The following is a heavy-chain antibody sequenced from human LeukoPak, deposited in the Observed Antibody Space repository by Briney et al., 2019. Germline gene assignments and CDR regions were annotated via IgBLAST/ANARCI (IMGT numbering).Heavy chain of an antibody. CDR1: GFTFSSYD. Sequence: PGGSLRLSCAASGFTFSSYDIHWVRQAPGKGLEWVAFIRYDGSNKYYADSVGGRFTISRDNSKNTLYLQMNSLRAEDTAVYFCAKGSKAVLFTRDHYMDVWGKGTTVTISS. J-gene: IGHJ6*03. CDR3: AKGSKAVLFTRDHYMDV. CDR2: IRYDGSNK. D-gene: IGHD6-19*01. V-gene: IGHV3-30*02.